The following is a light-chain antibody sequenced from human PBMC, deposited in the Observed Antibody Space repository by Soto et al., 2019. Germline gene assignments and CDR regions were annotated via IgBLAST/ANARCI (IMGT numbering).Light chain of an antibody. J-gene: IGKJ4*01. CDR1: QTISSW. Sequence: DILMTQSPSTLSASVGDRVTITCRASQTISSWVAWYQQKPGRAPKLLIYKASSLETGVPSRFSGSGSGTEFTLTISGLQPDDFASCYCQQYNTYFSLTFGGGTKVDIK. CDR3: QQYNTYFSLT. V-gene: IGKV1-5*03. CDR2: KAS.